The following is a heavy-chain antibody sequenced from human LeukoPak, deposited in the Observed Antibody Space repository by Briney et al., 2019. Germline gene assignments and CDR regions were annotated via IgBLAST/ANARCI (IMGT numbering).Heavy chain of an antibody. CDR3: ARGLRGSTSCYDY. Sequence: GGSLRLSCAASGFTFSSYAMHWVRQAPGKGLEYVSAISSNGGSTYYANSVKGRFTISRDNSKNTLYLQMGGLRAEDMAVYYCARGLRGSTSCYDYWGQGTLVTVSS. CDR2: ISSNGGST. V-gene: IGHV3-64*01. CDR1: GFTFSSYA. J-gene: IGHJ4*02. D-gene: IGHD2-2*01.